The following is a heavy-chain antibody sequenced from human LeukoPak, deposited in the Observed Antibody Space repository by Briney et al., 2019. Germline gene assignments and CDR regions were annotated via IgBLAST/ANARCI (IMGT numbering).Heavy chain of an antibody. J-gene: IGHJ4*02. Sequence: PPGGSLRLSCAASGFTFSSYEMNWVRQAPGKGLEWVSYISSSGSTIYYADSVKGRFTISRDNAKNSLYLQMNSLSAEDTAVYYCTRVAVAGIFLDYWGQGTLVTVSS. D-gene: IGHD6-19*01. CDR1: GFTFSSYE. V-gene: IGHV3-48*03. CDR3: TRVAVAGIFLDY. CDR2: ISSSGSTI.